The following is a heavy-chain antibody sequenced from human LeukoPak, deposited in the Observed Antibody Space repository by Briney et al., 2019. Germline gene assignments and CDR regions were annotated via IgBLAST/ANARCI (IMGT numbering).Heavy chain of an antibody. D-gene: IGHD2/OR15-2a*01. V-gene: IGHV4-38-2*01. J-gene: IGHJ4*02. CDR2: ISHGGST. CDR3: ARQADVPSSIGYFDF. Sequence: SETLSLTCAVSDYSISNAYYWGWIRQPPGKGLEWIGSISHGGSTHYNASLKSRVTISLEASKNQFSLRLSSVTAADTAVYYCARQADVPSSIGYFDFWGQGAPVTVSS. CDR1: DYSISNAYY.